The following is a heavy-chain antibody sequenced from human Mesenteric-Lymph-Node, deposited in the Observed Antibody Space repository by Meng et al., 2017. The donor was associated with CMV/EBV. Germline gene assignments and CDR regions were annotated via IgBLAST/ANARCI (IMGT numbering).Heavy chain of an antibody. Sequence: AASGFTFTSYCMHWVRQAPGQGLEWVSSISSSSSYIYYADSVKGRFTISRDNAKNSLYLQMNSLRAEDTAVYYCARASIAARRTPDYWGQGTLVTVSS. D-gene: IGHD6-6*01. CDR3: ARASIAARRTPDY. V-gene: IGHV3-21*01. CDR1: GFTFTSYC. CDR2: ISSSSSYI. J-gene: IGHJ4*02.